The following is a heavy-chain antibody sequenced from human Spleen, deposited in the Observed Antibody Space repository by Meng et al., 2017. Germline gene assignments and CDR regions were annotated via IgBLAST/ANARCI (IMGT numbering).Heavy chain of an antibody. CDR1: GLTFSSYG. Sequence: GESLKISCAASGLTFSSYGMHWVRQAPGKGLEWVAVIWYDGSNKYYADSVKGRFTISRDNSKNTLYLQMNSLRAEDTAVYYCARDSGSSWYTPYYYYGMDVWGQGTTVTVSS. V-gene: IGHV3-33*01. J-gene: IGHJ6*02. CDR2: IWYDGSNK. CDR3: ARDSGSSWYTPYYYYGMDV. D-gene: IGHD6-13*01.